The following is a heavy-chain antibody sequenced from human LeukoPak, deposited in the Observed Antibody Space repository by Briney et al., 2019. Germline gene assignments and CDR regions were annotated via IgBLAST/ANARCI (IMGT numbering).Heavy chain of an antibody. Sequence: QPGGSLRLSCAASGFTFSDHYMDWVRQAPGKGLEWVGRTRNKANSYTTEYAASVKGRFTISRDDSKNSLYLQMNSLKTEDTAVYYCARGRYGSGSYYSFDYWGQGTLVTVSS. CDR1: GFTFSDHY. D-gene: IGHD3-10*01. CDR3: ARGRYGSGSYYSFDY. J-gene: IGHJ4*02. V-gene: IGHV3-72*01. CDR2: TRNKANSYTT.